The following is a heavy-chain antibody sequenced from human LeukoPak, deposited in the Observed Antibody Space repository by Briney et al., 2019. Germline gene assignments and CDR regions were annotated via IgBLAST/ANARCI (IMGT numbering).Heavy chain of an antibody. J-gene: IGHJ4*02. Sequence: PSETLSLTCAVYGGSFNGFYWSWIRQPPGRGLEWIGEINHSRSTNYNPSLKSRVTISVDTSKNQFSLMLTSVTAADTAVYYCATYYYDSGSYYALFDYWGQGTLVTVSS. D-gene: IGHD3-10*01. CDR1: GGSFNGFY. CDR2: INHSRST. CDR3: ATYYYDSGSYYALFDY. V-gene: IGHV4-34*01.